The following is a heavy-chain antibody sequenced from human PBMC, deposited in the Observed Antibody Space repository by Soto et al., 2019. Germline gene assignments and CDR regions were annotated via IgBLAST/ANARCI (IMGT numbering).Heavy chain of an antibody. D-gene: IGHD2-15*01. V-gene: IGHV4-34*01. Sequence: SETLSLTRAVYGGSFSGYYCSWLRQPPGKGLEWIGGINPSGRTNYYPSLKSRVTISVDTSKNQSSMKLSSLTAADTAVYYCARGGGHLRVVVAATRRNWFDPWGQGTLVTVS. CDR3: ARGGGHLRVVVAATRRNWFDP. J-gene: IGHJ5*02. CDR2: INPSGRT. CDR1: GGSFSGYY.